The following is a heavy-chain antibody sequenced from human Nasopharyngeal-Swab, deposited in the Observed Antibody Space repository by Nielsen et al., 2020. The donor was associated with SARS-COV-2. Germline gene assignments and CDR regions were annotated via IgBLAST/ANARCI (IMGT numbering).Heavy chain of an antibody. CDR3: AKEGSSSSWFTGSFDY. V-gene: IGHV3-23*01. D-gene: IGHD6-13*01. CDR2: ISGSGGST. J-gene: IGHJ4*02. Sequence: VRQAPGKGLEWVSAISGSGGSTYYADSVKGRFTTSRDNSKNTLYLQMNSLRAEDTAVYYCAKEGSSSSWFTGSFDYWGQGTLVTVSS.